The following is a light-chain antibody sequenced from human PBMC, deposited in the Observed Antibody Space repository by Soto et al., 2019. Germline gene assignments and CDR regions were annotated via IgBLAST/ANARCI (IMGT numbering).Light chain of an antibody. CDR3: QQSYSTVLYT. V-gene: IGKV1-39*01. J-gene: IGKJ5*01. CDR1: QSISSY. Sequence: DIQMTQSPSSLSASIGDRVTITCRASQSISSYLNWYQQKPGKAPNLLIYATSTLQSGVPSRFSGSGSVTDFSLTTSSLQPEYFATYYCQQSYSTVLYTFGQGTRLEIK. CDR2: ATS.